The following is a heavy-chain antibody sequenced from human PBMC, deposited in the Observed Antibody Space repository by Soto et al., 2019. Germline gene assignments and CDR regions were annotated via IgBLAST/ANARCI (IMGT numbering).Heavy chain of an antibody. Sequence: DVQLLESGGGLAQRGGSLRLSCAASGFSFSTYGMTWVRQAPGKGLEWVSYGGSGGSTYYADSVKGRFTISRDNTKNTLFLQMNSLRAEDTAVYYCVKFRGRGYHWSYMDVWGNGTAVTVSS. CDR2: YGGSGGST. CDR3: VKFRGRGYHWSYMDV. V-gene: IGHV3-23*01. D-gene: IGHD1-1*01. CDR1: GFSFSTYG. J-gene: IGHJ6*03.